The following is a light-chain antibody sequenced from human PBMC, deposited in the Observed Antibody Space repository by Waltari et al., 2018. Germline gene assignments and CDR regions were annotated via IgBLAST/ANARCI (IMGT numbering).Light chain of an antibody. CDR2: DAS. Sequence: EVVLTQSPATLSLSLGERATISCRASQNVINFLAWYQHKPGRAPRLLIYDASQMATGIPARFSGSGSGTDFTLTISSLEPEDFAVYYCQQHRNWPITFGQGTRLDIQ. CDR1: QNVINF. CDR3: QQHRNWPIT. J-gene: IGKJ5*01. V-gene: IGKV3-11*01.